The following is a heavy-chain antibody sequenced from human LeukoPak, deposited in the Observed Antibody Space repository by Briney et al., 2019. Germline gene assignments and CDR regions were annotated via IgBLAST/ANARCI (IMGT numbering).Heavy chain of an antibody. J-gene: IGHJ3*02. CDR1: GFTFSSYA. CDR2: ISYDGSNK. D-gene: IGHD6-13*01. V-gene: IGHV3-30-3*01. CDR3: AKLALISAAAGVRQDAFDI. Sequence: GGSLRLSCAASGFTFSSYAMHWVRQAPGKGLEWVAVISYDGSNKYYADSVKGRFTISRDNSKNTLYLQMNSLRAEDTAVYYCAKLALISAAAGVRQDAFDIWGQGTMVTVSS.